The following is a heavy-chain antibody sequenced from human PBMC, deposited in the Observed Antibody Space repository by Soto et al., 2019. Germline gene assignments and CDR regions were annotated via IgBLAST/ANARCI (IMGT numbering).Heavy chain of an antibody. Sequence: SVKVSCKASGGTFSSYAISWVRQAPGQGLEWMGGIIPIFGTANYAQKFQGRVTITADESTSTAYMELSSLRSEDTAVYYCARDAPPGRFLEWLLPPRGMDVWGQGTTVTVSS. V-gene: IGHV1-69*13. CDR1: GGTFSSYA. D-gene: IGHD3-3*01. J-gene: IGHJ6*02. CDR3: ARDAPPGRFLEWLLPPRGMDV. CDR2: IIPIFGTA.